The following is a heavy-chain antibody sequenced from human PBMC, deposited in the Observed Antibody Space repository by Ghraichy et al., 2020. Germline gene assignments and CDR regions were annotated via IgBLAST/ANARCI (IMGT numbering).Heavy chain of an antibody. CDR3: ARKMGGSSPFDS. V-gene: IGHV3-23*01. CDR1: GFTFSGYT. J-gene: IGHJ4*02. Sequence: GGSLRLSCAASGFTFSGYTMSWVRQAPGKGLEWASSISGTGGITLYADSVKGRFTISRDNSNNMLYLQVNSLRAEDTAVYYCARKMGGSSPFDSWGQGTLVTVSS. CDR2: ISGTGGIT. D-gene: IGHD3-16*01.